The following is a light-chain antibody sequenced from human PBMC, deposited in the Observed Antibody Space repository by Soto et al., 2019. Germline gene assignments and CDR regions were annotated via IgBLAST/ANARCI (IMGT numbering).Light chain of an antibody. CDR2: SNT. J-gene: IGLJ1*01. V-gene: IGLV1-40*01. Sequence: QLVLTQPPSVSGAPGQRVTISCTGSSSNIGAYYDVHWYQQVPGTAPKLLIFSNTNRPSGVPDRFSGSKSGTSASLAITGLQAEDEADYYCQSYDTSLRDYVFGTGT. CDR3: QSYDTSLRDYV. CDR1: SSNIGAYYD.